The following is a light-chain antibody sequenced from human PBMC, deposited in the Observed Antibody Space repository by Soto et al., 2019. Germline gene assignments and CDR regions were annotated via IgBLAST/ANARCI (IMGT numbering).Light chain of an antibody. Sequence: EIVLTQSPATLSLSPGERATLSCRASQSVDSYLAWYQQKVGQAPRLLIYDASNRATGIPARFSGSGSGTDFTLTISRLEPEDFAAYYCQHRSNWPPTFGQGTKVDIK. V-gene: IGKV3-11*01. CDR2: DAS. CDR3: QHRSNWPPT. CDR1: QSVDSY. J-gene: IGKJ1*01.